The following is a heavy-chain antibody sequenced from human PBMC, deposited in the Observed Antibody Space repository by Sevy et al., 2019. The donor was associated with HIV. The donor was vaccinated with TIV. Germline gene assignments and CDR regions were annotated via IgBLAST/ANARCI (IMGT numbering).Heavy chain of an antibody. CDR1: GFTFGDYA. J-gene: IGHJ6*02. CDR3: TRALELRSYYYYSMDV. D-gene: IGHD4-17*01. CDR2: IRSKAYGGTT. Sequence: GGSLRLSCTASGFTFGDYAMSWVRQAPGKGLEWVGFIRSKAYGGTTEYAASVKGRFTISRNDTKSIAYLQMNSLKTENTAVYYCTRALELRSYYYYSMDVSGQGTTVTVSS. V-gene: IGHV3-49*04.